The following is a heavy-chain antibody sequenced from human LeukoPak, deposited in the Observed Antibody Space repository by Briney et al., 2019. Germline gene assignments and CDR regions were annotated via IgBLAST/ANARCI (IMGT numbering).Heavy chain of an antibody. CDR2: ISAYNGNI. D-gene: IGHD4-17*01. V-gene: IGHV1-18*01. CDR1: GYTFTNYG. J-gene: IGHJ4*02. CDR3: ARHFGEYGDPLRY. Sequence: ASVKVSCKASGYTFTNYGINWVRQAPGQGLEWMGWISAYNGNIKYAQKFQGRLTMTTDTSTSTAYMELRSLRSEDTAVYYCARHFGEYGDPLRYWGQGTLVTVSS.